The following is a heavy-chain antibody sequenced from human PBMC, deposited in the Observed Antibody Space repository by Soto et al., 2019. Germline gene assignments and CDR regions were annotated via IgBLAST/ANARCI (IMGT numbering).Heavy chain of an antibody. CDR3: ARDMPYAAGSLAGCDY. CDR2: IYHSGTT. D-gene: IGHD1-26*01. CDR1: GDSITVSY. V-gene: IGHV4-59*01. J-gene: IGHJ4*02. Sequence: SETLSLTCTVSGDSITVSYWSWIRHPPGKTLEWIGYIYHSGTTTYNPSLKSRVSISVDTSKNQFSLRLTSVIAADTAVYYCARDMPYAAGSLAGCDYWGQGILVTVS.